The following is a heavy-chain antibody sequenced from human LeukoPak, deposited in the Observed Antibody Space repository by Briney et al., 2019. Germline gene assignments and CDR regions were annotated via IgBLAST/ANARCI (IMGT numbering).Heavy chain of an antibody. D-gene: IGHD3-10*01. J-gene: IGHJ4*02. CDR3: AKDKVRGRYYFDY. V-gene: IGHV3-30*18. CDR2: ISYDGSNK. CDR1: GFTFSSYG. Sequence: GGSLRLSCAASGFTFSSYGMHWVRQAPGKWLEWVAVISYDGSNKYYADSVKGRFTISRDNSKNTLYLQMNSLRAEDTAVYYCAKDKVRGRYYFDYWGQGTLVTVSS.